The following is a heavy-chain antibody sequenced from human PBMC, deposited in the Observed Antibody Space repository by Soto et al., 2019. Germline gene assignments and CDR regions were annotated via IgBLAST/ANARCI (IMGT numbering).Heavy chain of an antibody. D-gene: IGHD3-22*01. CDR1: GFTFSNAW. CDR2: IKSKTDGGTT. V-gene: IGHV3-15*07. CDR3: TLRITMIVVATDFDY. J-gene: IGHJ4*02. Sequence: GGSLRLSCAASGFTFSNAWMNWVRQAPGKGLEWVGRIKSKTDGGTTDYAAPVKGRFTISRDDSKNTLYLQMNSLKTEDTAVYYCTLRITMIVVATDFDYWGQGTLVTVSS.